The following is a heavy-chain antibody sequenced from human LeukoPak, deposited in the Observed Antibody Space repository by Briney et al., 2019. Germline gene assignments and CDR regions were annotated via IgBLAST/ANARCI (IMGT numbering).Heavy chain of an antibody. CDR1: GFTFSSYW. D-gene: IGHD2-2*01. Sequence: GSLRLSCAASGFTFSSYWMSWVRQAPGKGLEWIGYIYYSGSTNYNPSLKSRVTISVDTSKNQFSLKLSSVTAADTAVYYCARARNLGYCSSTSCRNWFDPWGQGTLVTVSS. CDR2: IYYSGST. V-gene: IGHV4-59*01. CDR3: ARARNLGYCSSTSCRNWFDP. J-gene: IGHJ5*02.